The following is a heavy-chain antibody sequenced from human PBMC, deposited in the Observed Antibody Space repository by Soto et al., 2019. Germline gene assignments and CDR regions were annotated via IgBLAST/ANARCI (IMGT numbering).Heavy chain of an antibody. CDR3: AKMQYYCSDYWVDP. CDR2: ISAYNGNT. J-gene: IGHJ5*02. V-gene: IGHV1-18*01. Sequence: EASVNVSFKSSGSTFTSYCMSWWRQAPGQGLEWMGWISAYNGNTNYAQKLQGRVTMTTDKSTSTAYMELRSLRTDDTAVYYCAKMQYYCSDYWVDPWGQGTLVTVSS. D-gene: IGHD3-10*01. CDR1: GSTFTSYC.